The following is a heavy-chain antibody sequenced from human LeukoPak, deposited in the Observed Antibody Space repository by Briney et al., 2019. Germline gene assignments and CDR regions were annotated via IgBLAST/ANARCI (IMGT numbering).Heavy chain of an antibody. J-gene: IGHJ4*02. CDR1: GFSLSTSGMC. D-gene: IGHD4-17*01. V-gene: IGHV2-70*11. CDR3: ARYGDYVGSFDY. CDR2: IDWDDDK. Sequence: SGPALVKPTQTLTLTCTFSGFSLSTSGMCVSWIRQPPGKALEWLARIDWDDDKYYSTSLETRLTISKDTSKNQVVLTMTNMDPVDTATYYCARYGDYVGSFDYWGQGTLVTVSS.